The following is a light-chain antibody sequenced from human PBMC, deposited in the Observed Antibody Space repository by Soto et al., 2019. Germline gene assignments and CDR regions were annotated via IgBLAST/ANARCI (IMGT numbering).Light chain of an antibody. CDR2: EAS. CDR1: QSVNNF. Sequence: EILFPQSPATLSLSPGEKATLSCRASQSVNNFLAWYQQRPGQPPRILMYEASNRDTGVPARFSGSGSGTDCTLTISRLEPEDFQIYYGQQRRNWPPTFGQGTKVDI. CDR3: QQRRNWPPT. V-gene: IGKV3-11*01. J-gene: IGKJ1*01.